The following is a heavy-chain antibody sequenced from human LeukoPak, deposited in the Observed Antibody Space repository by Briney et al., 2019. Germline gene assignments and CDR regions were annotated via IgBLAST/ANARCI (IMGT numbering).Heavy chain of an antibody. CDR1: GFTFTNYA. Sequence: PGGSLRLSCAASGFTFTNYAMTWVRQAPGKGLEWVSGISEGVGNTYYADSVKVRFTISRDHSKNTLYLQMNSLSAEDTALYYCAKREKGTTGRFFDYWGQGTLVTVSS. V-gene: IGHV3-23*01. CDR3: AKREKGTTGRFFDY. CDR2: ISEGVGNT. J-gene: IGHJ4*02. D-gene: IGHD4-17*01.